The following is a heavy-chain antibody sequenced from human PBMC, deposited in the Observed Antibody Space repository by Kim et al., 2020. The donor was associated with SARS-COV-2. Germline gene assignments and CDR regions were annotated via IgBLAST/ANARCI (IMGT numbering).Heavy chain of an antibody. Sequence: GGSLRLSCAASGFTFSSSAMSWVRQAPGKGLEWVSTIDPSGGKTYSADSVKGRFTISRDNSKSILFLQMNGLRAEDTAVYYCVHYYVSGSSFDFWGQGTLVTVSS. J-gene: IGHJ4*02. D-gene: IGHD3-10*01. CDR2: IDPSGGKT. CDR3: VHYYVSGSSFDF. V-gene: IGHV3-23*01. CDR1: GFTFSSSA.